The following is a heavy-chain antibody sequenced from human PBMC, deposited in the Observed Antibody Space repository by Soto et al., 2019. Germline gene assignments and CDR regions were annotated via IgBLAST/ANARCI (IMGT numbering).Heavy chain of an antibody. D-gene: IGHD2-2*01. CDR2: IKQDESEK. V-gene: IGHV3-7*01. J-gene: IGHJ6*03. Sequence: GSLRLSCAASGFTFSNYWMSWVRQAPGKGLEWVANIKQDESEKYYVDSVRGRFTISRDNAKNSLYLQMSSLRAEDTAVYYCARRRCTSTSCFMDVWGKGTTVTVSS. CDR3: ARRRCTSTSCFMDV. CDR1: GFTFSNYW.